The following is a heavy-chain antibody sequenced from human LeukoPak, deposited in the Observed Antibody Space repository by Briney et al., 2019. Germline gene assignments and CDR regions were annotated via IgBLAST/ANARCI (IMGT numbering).Heavy chain of an antibody. CDR2: INHSGST. CDR3: ARGKRNVGSGSYLPLFDY. Sequence: SETLSLTCAVYGGSFSGYYWSWIRQPPGKGLEWIGEINHSGSTNYNPSLKSRVTISVDTSKNQSSLKLSSVTAADTAVYYCARGKRNVGSGSYLPLFDYWGQGTLVTVSS. V-gene: IGHV4-34*01. J-gene: IGHJ4*02. D-gene: IGHD3-10*01. CDR1: GGSFSGYY.